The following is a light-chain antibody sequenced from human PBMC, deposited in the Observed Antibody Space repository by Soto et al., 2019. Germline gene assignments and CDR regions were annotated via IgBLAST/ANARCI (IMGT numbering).Light chain of an antibody. Sequence: QSVLTQPTSVSESPGQSITISCTGTSSDVGAYNYVSWYQQHPGNAPKLMIYDVSNRPSGVSNRFSGSKSGNTASLTISGLQAEDEADYYCSSYTTSSTPCVFGTGTKVTVL. CDR2: DVS. CDR1: SSDVGAYNY. CDR3: SSYTTSSTPCV. V-gene: IGLV2-14*01. J-gene: IGLJ1*01.